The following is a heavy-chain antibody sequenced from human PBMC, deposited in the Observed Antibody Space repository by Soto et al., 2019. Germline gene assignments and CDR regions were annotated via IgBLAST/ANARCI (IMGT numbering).Heavy chain of an antibody. J-gene: IGHJ4*02. CDR2: ITSTGDRA. Sequence: GALRLSCAASGFTFSSYAMSWVRQAPGKGLEWVSSITSTGDRAYYADSVKGRFTVSRDNSKNTLYLQMNSLRAEDTAVYYCAKYYMVTRSPFDYWGQGTLVTVSS. CDR3: AKYYMVTRSPFDY. CDR1: GFTFSSYA. V-gene: IGHV3-23*01. D-gene: IGHD5-18*01.